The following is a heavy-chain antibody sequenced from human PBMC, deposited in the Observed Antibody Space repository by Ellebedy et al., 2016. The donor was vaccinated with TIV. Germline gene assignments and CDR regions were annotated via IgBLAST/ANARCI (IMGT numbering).Heavy chain of an antibody. J-gene: IGHJ5*02. CDR3: ARVNLSADRVGPWFDP. D-gene: IGHD1-26*01. Sequence: GSLRLSCGVSGYSISSGYYWGWIRQPPGKGLESIGSIYHSGSSYYNPSLKSRVTISLDTSKNQFSLKLTSVTAADTAVYYCARVNLSADRVGPWFDPWGQGTLGTVSS. V-gene: IGHV4-38-2*01. CDR2: IYHSGSS. CDR1: GYSISSGYY.